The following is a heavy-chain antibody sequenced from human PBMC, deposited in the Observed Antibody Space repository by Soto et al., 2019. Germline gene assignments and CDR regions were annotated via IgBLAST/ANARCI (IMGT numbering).Heavy chain of an antibody. D-gene: IGHD3-10*01. V-gene: IGHV3-53*01. CDR1: GFTVGNNY. J-gene: IGHJ4*02. CDR3: AKDGRGSGSHYNSFGY. CDR2: IYSTGTT. Sequence: EVQLVESGGGLIQPGGSLKLSCAASGFTVGNNYMSWVRQAPWKGLEWVSLIYSTGTTKYADSVKGRFTVSRDNAKNTLYLQMNSLRAEDTAVYYCAKDGRGSGSHYNSFGYWGQGTLVTVSS.